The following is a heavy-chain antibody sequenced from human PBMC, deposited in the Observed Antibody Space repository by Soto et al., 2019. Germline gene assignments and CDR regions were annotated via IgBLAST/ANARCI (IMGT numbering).Heavy chain of an antibody. V-gene: IGHV4-30-2*01. CDR1: GDSISSGGYS. CDR3: ASRGGYPNNCFDP. J-gene: IGHJ5*02. D-gene: IGHD2-15*01. CDR2: IYHSGLT. Sequence: PSETLSLTCTASGDSISSGGYSWGWIRQAPGKGLEWIGYIYHSGLTYYNPSLKSRVTISVDRSMRQFSLKLTSLIAADTAVYYCASRGGYPNNCFDPWGQGTLVTVSS.